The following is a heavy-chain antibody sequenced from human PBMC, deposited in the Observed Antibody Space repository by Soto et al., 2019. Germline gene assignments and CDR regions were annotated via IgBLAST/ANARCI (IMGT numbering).Heavy chain of an antibody. D-gene: IGHD3-10*01. CDR1: GDSISSMNW. Sequence: SETLSLTCAVSGDSISSMNWWRWVRQPPGKGLEWIGEIHHSGSTNYNPSLKSRVTISVEKSKNQFSLKLSSVTAADTAVYYCARYDYGSGNDYNIDYSGQGILVT. J-gene: IGHJ4*02. CDR2: IHHSGST. V-gene: IGHV4-4*02. CDR3: ARYDYGSGNDYNIDY.